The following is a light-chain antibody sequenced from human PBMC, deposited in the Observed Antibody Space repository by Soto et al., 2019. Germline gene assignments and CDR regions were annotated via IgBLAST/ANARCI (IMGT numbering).Light chain of an antibody. CDR1: QSVSSSS. V-gene: IGKV3-20*01. J-gene: IGKJ2*01. CDR3: QQYGGSPLVT. Sequence: EIVLTQSPGTLSLSPGERATLSCRASQSVSSSSLAWYQQKPGQAPRLLVYGASSRATGIPDRFSGSGSGTDFTLTISRLETEDFAVSYCQQYGGSPLVTFGQGTKLEIK. CDR2: GAS.